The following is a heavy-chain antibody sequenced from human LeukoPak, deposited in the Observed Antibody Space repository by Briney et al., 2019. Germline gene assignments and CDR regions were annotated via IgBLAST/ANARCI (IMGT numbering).Heavy chain of an antibody. J-gene: IGHJ4*02. CDR1: GFTFSGSA. CDR2: ISNTASNYAT. CDR3: SRHEYSSTWYEDY. D-gene: IGHD6-13*01. V-gene: IGHV3-73*01. Sequence: GGSLRLSCAASGFTFSGSAMHWVRQASGKGLEWVGRISNTASNYATAYAASVKGRFTISRDDLKNPAYLQMSSLKTEDEAVYYCSRHEYSSTWYEDYWGQGTLVTVSS.